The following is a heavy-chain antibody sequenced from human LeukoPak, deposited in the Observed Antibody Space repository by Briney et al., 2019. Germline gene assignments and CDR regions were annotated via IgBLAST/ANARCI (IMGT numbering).Heavy chain of an antibody. V-gene: IGHV4-30-2*01. CDR1: GGSISSGGYY. J-gene: IGHJ4*02. CDR2: IYHSGST. CDR3: ARGWLLSYYFDY. Sequence: ASETLSLTCTVSGGSISSGGYYWSWIRQHPGKGLEWIGYIYHSGSTYYNPSLKSRVTISVDRSKNQFSLKLSSVPAADTAVYYCARGWLLSYYFDYWGQGTLVTVSS. D-gene: IGHD5-12*01.